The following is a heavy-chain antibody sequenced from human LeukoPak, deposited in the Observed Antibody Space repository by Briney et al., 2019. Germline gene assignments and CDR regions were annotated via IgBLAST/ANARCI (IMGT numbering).Heavy chain of an antibody. CDR1: GGSISSYY. D-gene: IGHD3-10*01. J-gene: IGHJ3*02. CDR2: IYYSGST. Sequence: SETLSLTCTVSGGSISSYYWSWIRQPPGKGLEWIGYIYYSGSTNYNPSLKSRVTISVDTSKNQFSLKLSSVTAADTAVYYCARSGFDIWFGGLDAFDIWGQGTMVTVSS. V-gene: IGHV4-59*01. CDR3: ARSGFDIWFGGLDAFDI.